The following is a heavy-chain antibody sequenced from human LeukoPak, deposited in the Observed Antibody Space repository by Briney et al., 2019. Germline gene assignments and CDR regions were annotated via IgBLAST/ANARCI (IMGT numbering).Heavy chain of an antibody. CDR1: GGSVSSGSYY. V-gene: IGHV4-61*01. J-gene: IGHJ4*02. CDR3: ARVIIVGASIDY. Sequence: PSETPSLTCTVSGGSVSSGSYYWSWIRQPPGKGLEWIGYIYYSGSTNYNPSLKSRVTISVDTSKNQFSLKLSSVTAADTAVYYCARVIIVGASIDYWGQGTLVTVSS. D-gene: IGHD1-26*01. CDR2: IYYSGST.